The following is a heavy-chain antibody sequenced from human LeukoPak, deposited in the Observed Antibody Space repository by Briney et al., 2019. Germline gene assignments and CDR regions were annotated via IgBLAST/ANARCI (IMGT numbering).Heavy chain of an antibody. Sequence: SVKVSCKASGGTFSSYAISWVRQAPGQGLEWMGRIIPILGIANYAQKFQGRVTITADKSTSTAYMELSSLRSEDAAVYYCARESANGIVAAFDIWGQGTMVTVSS. J-gene: IGHJ3*02. CDR3: ARESANGIVAAFDI. CDR2: IIPILGIA. V-gene: IGHV1-69*04. CDR1: GGTFSSYA. D-gene: IGHD3-16*02.